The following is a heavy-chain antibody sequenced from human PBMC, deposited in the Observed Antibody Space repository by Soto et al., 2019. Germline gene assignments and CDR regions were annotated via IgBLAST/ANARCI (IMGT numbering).Heavy chain of an antibody. D-gene: IGHD6-19*01. CDR3: ARSVAVPGAHIDY. J-gene: IGHJ4*02. CDR1: GGSISGSY. Sequence: SETLSLTCSVSGGSISGSYWSWIRQSPGKGLEWLGYVYYTGSTNYSPSLRSRVSISVDTSKNEFSLRLSSVTAADTAVYFCARSVAVPGAHIDYWGQGTQVTSP. CDR2: VYYTGST. V-gene: IGHV4-59*01.